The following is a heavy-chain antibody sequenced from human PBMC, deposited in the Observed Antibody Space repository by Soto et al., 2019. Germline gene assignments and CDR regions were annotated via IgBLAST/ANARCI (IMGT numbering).Heavy chain of an antibody. J-gene: IGHJ3*02. V-gene: IGHV2-5*02. Sequence: QITLKESGPTLVKPTQTLTLTCTFSGFSLSTSGVGVGWIRQPPGKALEWLALIYWDDDKRYSPSLKSRVTITKDTSKNQVVLTMTNMDPVDTATYYCAHTKIFRGYSSSFGAFDIWGQGKMVTGSS. D-gene: IGHD6-6*01. CDR1: GFSLSTSGVG. CDR2: IYWDDDK. CDR3: AHTKIFRGYSSSFGAFDI.